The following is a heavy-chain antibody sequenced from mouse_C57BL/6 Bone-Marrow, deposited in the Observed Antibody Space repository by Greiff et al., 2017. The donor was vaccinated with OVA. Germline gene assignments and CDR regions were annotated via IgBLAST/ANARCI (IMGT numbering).Heavy chain of an antibody. Sequence: QVHVKQPGAELVKPGASVKLSCKASGYTFTSYWMHWVKQRPGRGLEWIGRIDPNSGGTKYNEKFKSKATLTVDKPSSTAYMQLSSLTSEDSAVYYCAISFIATVIAPFDYWGQGPAPTVSA. CDR3: AISFIATVIAPFDY. V-gene: IGHV1-72*01. CDR1: GYTFTSYW. J-gene: IGHJ2*01. CDR2: IDPNSGGT. D-gene: IGHD1-1*01.